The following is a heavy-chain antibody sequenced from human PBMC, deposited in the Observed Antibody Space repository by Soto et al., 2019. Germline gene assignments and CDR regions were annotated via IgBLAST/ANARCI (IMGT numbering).Heavy chain of an antibody. V-gene: IGHV3-23*01. CDR2: TSGSGGNT. D-gene: IGHD3-10*01. J-gene: IGHJ5*02. CDR3: ANSAMVRGGGWFDP. Sequence: EVQLLESGGGLVQPGGSLRLSCAASGITFSSSAMSWVRQAPGKGLEWVSDTSGSGGNTYYADSVKGRFTISRDNSKNTLYLQMNSLRSEDTAVYYCANSAMVRGGGWFDPWGQGTLVTVSS. CDR1: GITFSSSA.